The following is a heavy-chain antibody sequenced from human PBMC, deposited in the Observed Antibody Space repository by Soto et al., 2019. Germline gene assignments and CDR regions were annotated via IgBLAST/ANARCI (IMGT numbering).Heavy chain of an antibody. CDR3: ARGDYDSSGYPNRFDY. CDR1: GFTFSSYD. Sequence: GGSLILSCSASGFTFSSYDMNWFRDGRGKGLEWVSYISSSGSTIYYADSVKGRFTISRDNAKNSLYLQMNSLRAEDTAVYYCARGDYDSSGYPNRFDYWGQGTLVTVSS. V-gene: IGHV3-48*03. D-gene: IGHD3-22*01. CDR2: ISSSGSTI. J-gene: IGHJ4*02.